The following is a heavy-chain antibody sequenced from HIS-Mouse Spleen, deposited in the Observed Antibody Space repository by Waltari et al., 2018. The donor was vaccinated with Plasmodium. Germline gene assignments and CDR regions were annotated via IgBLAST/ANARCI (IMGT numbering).Heavy chain of an antibody. J-gene: IGHJ4*02. CDR1: GYTFTSYD. V-gene: IGHV1-8*01. CDR3: ARAGPYYDFWSGYVYYFDY. CDR2: MNPNSGNT. Sequence: QVQLVQSGAEVKKPGASVKVSCKASGYTFTSYDINWVRQATGHGLEWMGWMNPNSGNTGYAQKFQGRVTMTRNTSISTAYMELSSLRSEDTAVYYCARAGPYYDFWSGYVYYFDYWGQGTLVTVSS. D-gene: IGHD3-3*01.